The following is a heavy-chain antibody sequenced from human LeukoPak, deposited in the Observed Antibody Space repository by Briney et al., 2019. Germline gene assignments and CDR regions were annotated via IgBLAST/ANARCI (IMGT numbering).Heavy chain of an antibody. D-gene: IGHD6-13*01. CDR1: GGSFSGYY. V-gene: IGHV4-34*01. CDR2: INHSGST. J-gene: IGHJ4*02. CDR3: ARCTTGYSSSWGFDY. Sequence: SETLSLTRAVYGGSFSGYYWSWIRQPPGKGLEWIGEINHSGSTNYNPSLKSRVTISVDTSKNQFSLKLSSVTAADTAVYYCARCTTGYSSSWGFDYWGQGTLVTVSS.